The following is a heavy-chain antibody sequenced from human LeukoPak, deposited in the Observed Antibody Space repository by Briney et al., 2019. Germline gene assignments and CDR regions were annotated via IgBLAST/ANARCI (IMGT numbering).Heavy chain of an antibody. D-gene: IGHD4-17*01. CDR2: ISYDGSNK. V-gene: IGHV3-30*01. Sequence: GRSLRLSCAASGFTFSSYAMHWVRQAPGKGLEWVAVISYDGSNKYYADSVKGRFTISRDNSKNTLYLQMNSLRAEDTAVYYCARASNYGDYEGVFDYWGQGTLVTVSS. CDR3: ARASNYGDYEGVFDY. CDR1: GFTFSSYA. J-gene: IGHJ4*02.